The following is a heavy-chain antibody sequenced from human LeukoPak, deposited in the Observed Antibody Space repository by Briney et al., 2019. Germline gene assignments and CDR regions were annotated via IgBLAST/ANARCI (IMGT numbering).Heavy chain of an antibody. CDR3: ARDDSGYEYNWFDP. CDR2: IYTSGSN. CDR1: GGSISSYY. V-gene: IGHV4-4*07. Sequence: SETLSLTCTVSGGSISSYYWSWIRQPAGKGLEWIGRIYTSGSNNYNPSLKSRVPMSVDTSKNQFSLKLSSVTAADPAVYYCARDDSGYEYNWFDPWGQGTLVTVSS. D-gene: IGHD5-12*01. J-gene: IGHJ5*02.